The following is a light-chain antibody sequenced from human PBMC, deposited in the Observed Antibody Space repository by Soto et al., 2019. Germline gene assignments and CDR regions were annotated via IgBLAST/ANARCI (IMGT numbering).Light chain of an antibody. CDR3: QQHSHWPPWT. V-gene: IGKV3-11*01. CDR2: GAS. J-gene: IGKJ1*01. Sequence: EVVLTQSPATLSLSPGERATLSCRASENVRPFVDWYQQKPGQATRLLIYGASNRATGIPDRFSGSGSGTDFTLTISNLEPEDFAVYYCQQHSHWPPWTFGQGTRVEIQ. CDR1: ENVRPF.